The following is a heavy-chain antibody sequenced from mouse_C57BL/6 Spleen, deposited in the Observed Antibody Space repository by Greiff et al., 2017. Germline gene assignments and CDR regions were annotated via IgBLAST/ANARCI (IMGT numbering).Heavy chain of an antibody. Sequence: VKLEESGPGLVQPSQSLSITCTVSGFSLTSYGVHWVRQSPGKGLEWLGVIWRGGSSDYNAAFMSRLSITKDTSKSQVFFKMNSLQADDTAIDYCAKNCGGNYGVYYDYWGQGTTLTVSS. D-gene: IGHD2-1*01. CDR2: IWRGGSS. CDR3: AKNCGGNYGVYYDY. J-gene: IGHJ2*01. V-gene: IGHV2-5*01. CDR1: GFSLTSYG.